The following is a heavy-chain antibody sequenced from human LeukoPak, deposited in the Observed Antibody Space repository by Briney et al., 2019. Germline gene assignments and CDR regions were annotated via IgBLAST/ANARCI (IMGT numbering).Heavy chain of an antibody. J-gene: IGHJ4*02. CDR3: ARTYCGGDCYYSYFDY. D-gene: IGHD2-21*02. CDR1: GYSFTTYW. V-gene: IGHV5-51*01. Sequence: GESLKISCRGSGYSFTTYWIGWVRQMPGKGLEWMGLIYPGDSDTRYSPSFQGQVNMSADKSISTAYLQWSSLKASDTAMYYCARTYCGGDCYYSYFDYWGQGTLVTVSS. CDR2: IYPGDSDT.